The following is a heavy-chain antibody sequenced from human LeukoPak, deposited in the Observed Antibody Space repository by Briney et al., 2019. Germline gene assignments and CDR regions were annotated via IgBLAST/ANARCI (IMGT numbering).Heavy chain of an antibody. J-gene: IGHJ4*02. V-gene: IGHV3-23*01. Sequence: GGSLRLSCAASGFTFSSYAMSWVRQAPWEGLEWVSSFSGSGGDTYYADSVKGRFTISRDNSMNTLYLQMNSLRAEDTAVYYCARSGYTRFDYWGQGTLVTVSS. D-gene: IGHD5-24*01. CDR3: ARSGYTRFDY. CDR1: GFTFSSYA. CDR2: FSGSGGDT.